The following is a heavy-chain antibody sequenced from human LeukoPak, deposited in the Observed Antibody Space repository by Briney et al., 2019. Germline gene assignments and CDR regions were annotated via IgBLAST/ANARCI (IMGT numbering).Heavy chain of an antibody. CDR3: ARWGKYQLPFDI. D-gene: IGHD2-2*01. V-gene: IGHV1-18*01. Sequence: ASVKVSCKASGYTFTNFGISWVRQAPGQGLEWMGWISAYNGNTNYAQRLQGRVTMTTDTSTSTAYMELRSLRSDDTAVYYCARWGKYQLPFDIWGQGTMVTVSS. CDR2: ISAYNGNT. CDR1: GYTFTNFG. J-gene: IGHJ3*02.